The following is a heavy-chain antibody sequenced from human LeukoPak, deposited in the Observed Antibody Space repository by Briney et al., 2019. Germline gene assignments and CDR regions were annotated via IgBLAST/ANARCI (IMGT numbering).Heavy chain of an antibody. D-gene: IGHD2-15*01. CDR1: GYTFTGYY. Sequence: GASVKVSCKASGYTFTGYYMHWVRQAPGQGLEWMGRINPNSGGTNYAQRFQGRVTMTRDTSISTAYMELSRLRSDDMAVYYCARVNCSGGSCYFDYWGQGTLVTVSS. CDR3: ARVNCSGGSCYFDY. CDR2: INPNSGGT. J-gene: IGHJ4*02. V-gene: IGHV1-2*06.